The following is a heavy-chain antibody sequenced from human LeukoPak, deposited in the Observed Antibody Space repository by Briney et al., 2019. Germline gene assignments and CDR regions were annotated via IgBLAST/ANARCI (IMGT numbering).Heavy chain of an antibody. CDR1: GFTFSSYS. J-gene: IGHJ4*02. V-gene: IGHV3-21*01. D-gene: IGHD3-10*01. CDR2: ISSSSSYI. Sequence: PGGSLRLSCAASGFTFSSYSMNWVRQAPGKGLEWVSSISSSSSYIYYADSVKGRFTISRDNAKNSLYLQMNSLRAEDTAVYYCARAKEVYGSGSWFDYWGQGTLVTVSS. CDR3: ARAKEVYGSGSWFDY.